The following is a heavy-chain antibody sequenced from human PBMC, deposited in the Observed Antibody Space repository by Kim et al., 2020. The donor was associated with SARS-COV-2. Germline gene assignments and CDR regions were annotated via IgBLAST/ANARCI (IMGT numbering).Heavy chain of an antibody. CDR1: GGSFSGYY. CDR2: INHSGST. CDR3: ARGGIGGTPFSFYYYYGMDV. Sequence: SETLSLTCAVYGGSFSGYYWSWIRQPPGKGLEWIGEINHSGSTNYNPSLKSRVTISVDTSKNQFSLKLSSVTAADTAVYYCARGGIGGTPFSFYYYYGMDVWGQGTTVTVSS. V-gene: IGHV4-34*01. J-gene: IGHJ6*02. D-gene: IGHD1-20*01.